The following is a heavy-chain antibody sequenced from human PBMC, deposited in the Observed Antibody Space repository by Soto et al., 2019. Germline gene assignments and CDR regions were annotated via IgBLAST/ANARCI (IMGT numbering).Heavy chain of an antibody. D-gene: IGHD1-26*01. CDR1: GYTFTSYG. V-gene: IGHV1-18*01. CDR2: ITPFSGDV. J-gene: IGHJ4*02. CDR3: AGGGAGSGPFTWELPDH. Sequence: ASVKVSCKASGYTFTSYGISWVRQAPGQGLEWMGWITPFSGDVHYAQKFQERVTITRDRSINTAYMQMSSLRSEDTAMYFCAGGGAGSGPFTWELPDHWGQGTLVTV.